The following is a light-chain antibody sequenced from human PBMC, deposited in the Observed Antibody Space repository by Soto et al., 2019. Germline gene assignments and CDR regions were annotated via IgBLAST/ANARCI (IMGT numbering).Light chain of an antibody. V-gene: IGKV3-20*01. CDR1: QSVSSSY. J-gene: IGKJ1*01. CDR3: QQYGSSPWT. Sequence: EIVLTQSPGTLSLSPGERATLSCRASQSVSSSYLAWYQQKPGQAPRVLIYGASRRATGIPDRFSGSGSGTDFTLTISRLEPEDFAVYYCQQYGSSPWTFGQGTKVEI. CDR2: GAS.